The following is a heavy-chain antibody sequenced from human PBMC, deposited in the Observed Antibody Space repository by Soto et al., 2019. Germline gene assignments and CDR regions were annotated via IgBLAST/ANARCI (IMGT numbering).Heavy chain of an antibody. Sequence: SETLSLTCTVSGVSVSSGSFYWAWIRQPPGKGLEWIGFISYSGTTNYNPSLKSRVTISVDTSRGQISLMVSSLTAADTALYYCDRGATVAQYDYWGQGTLVTVSS. D-gene: IGHD4-17*01. CDR3: DRGATVAQYDY. CDR2: ISYSGTT. V-gene: IGHV4-61*01. CDR1: GVSVSSGSFY. J-gene: IGHJ4*02.